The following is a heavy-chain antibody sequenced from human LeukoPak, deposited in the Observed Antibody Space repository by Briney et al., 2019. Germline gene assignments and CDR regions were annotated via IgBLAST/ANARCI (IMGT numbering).Heavy chain of an antibody. J-gene: IGHJ4*02. CDR1: GGSFSGYY. V-gene: IGHV4-34*01. D-gene: IGHD6-25*01. CDR2: INHSGST. CDR3: ARSGGSTPDY. Sequence: SETLSLTCAVYGGSFSGYYWSWIRQPPGKGLEWIGEINHSGSTNYNPSLKSRVTISVDTSKNQFSLKLSSVTAADTAVYYCARSGGSTPDYWGQGTLVTVSS.